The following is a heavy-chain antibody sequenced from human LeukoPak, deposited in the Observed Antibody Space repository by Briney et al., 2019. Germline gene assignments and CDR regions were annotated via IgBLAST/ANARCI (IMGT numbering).Heavy chain of an antibody. CDR1: GYTFTNYD. J-gene: IGHJ4*02. CDR2: MNPNSGST. CDR3: ARGRSTGYPYYFEY. D-gene: IGHD5-12*01. Sequence: ASVKVSCKASGYTFTNYDINWVRLATGQGLEWMGWMNPNSGSTGYAQKFQGRVTITRNTSISTAYMELSGLRSEDTAVYYCARGRSTGYPYYFEYWGQGTLVTVSS. V-gene: IGHV1-8*01.